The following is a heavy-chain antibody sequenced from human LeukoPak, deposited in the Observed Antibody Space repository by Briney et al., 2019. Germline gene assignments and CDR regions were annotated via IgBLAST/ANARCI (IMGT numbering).Heavy chain of an antibody. CDR2: ISSSGSIT. V-gene: IGHV3-48*01. Sequence: PGGSLRLSCVASGFTLSSHNINWVRQAPGKGLEWVSHISSSGSITYYGDSVKGRITISRDNAKNSVSLYMNSLRAEDSAEYYCARPGITAFDIWGQGTMVTVSS. J-gene: IGHJ3*02. CDR3: ARPGITAFDI. CDR1: GFTLSSHN. D-gene: IGHD3-10*01.